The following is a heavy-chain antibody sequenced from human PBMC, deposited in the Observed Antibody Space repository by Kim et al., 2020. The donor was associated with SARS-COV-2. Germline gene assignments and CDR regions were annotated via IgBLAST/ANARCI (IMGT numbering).Heavy chain of an antibody. Sequence: SETLSLTCAVSGGSISSSNWWSWVRQPPGKGLEWIGEIYHSGSTNYNPSLKSRVTISVDKSKNQFSLKLSSVTAADTAVYYCARVQFGESNDNYYYYGMDVWGQGTTVTVSS. CDR2: IYHSGST. D-gene: IGHD3-10*01. J-gene: IGHJ6*02. CDR1: GGSISSSNW. CDR3: ARVQFGESNDNYYYYGMDV. V-gene: IGHV4-4*02.